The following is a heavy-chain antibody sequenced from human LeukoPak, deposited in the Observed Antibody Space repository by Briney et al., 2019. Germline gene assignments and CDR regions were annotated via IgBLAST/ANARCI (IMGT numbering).Heavy chain of an antibody. D-gene: IGHD2-15*01. CDR3: ARAGRGGNWFDP. J-gene: IGHJ5*02. CDR1: GFTFSSYW. CDR2: INRDGSST. Sequence: GGSLRLSCAASGFTFSSYWVHWVRQGPGKGLVWVSRINRDGSSTNYADSVKGRFTISRDNAKNTLYLQMNSLRAEDTAVYYCARAGRGGNWFDPWGQGTLVTVSS. V-gene: IGHV3-74*01.